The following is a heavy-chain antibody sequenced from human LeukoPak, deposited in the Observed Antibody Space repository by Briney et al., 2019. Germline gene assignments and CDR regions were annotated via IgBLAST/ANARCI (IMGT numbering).Heavy chain of an antibody. CDR1: GYTFTNYW. J-gene: IGHJ5*02. V-gene: IGHV5-51*01. CDR2: IYPGDSDT. CDR3: ARSADNWVFDP. Sequence: GESLKISCKGSGYTFTNYWIGWVRQMPGKGLEWMGIIYPGDSDTRYSPSFQGQVTISADKSISTAYLQWSSLKASDTAMYYCARSADNWVFDPWGQGTLVTVSS. D-gene: IGHD1-1*01.